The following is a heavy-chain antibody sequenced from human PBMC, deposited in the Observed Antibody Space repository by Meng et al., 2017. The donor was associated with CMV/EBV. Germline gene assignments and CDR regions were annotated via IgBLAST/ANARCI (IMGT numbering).Heavy chain of an antibody. Sequence: SETLSLTCTVSGGSIYSSTFYWGWIRQPPGKGLEWIGSIYFGGNTYYNPSLKSRVTISIDTSKNQFSLRLSSVTAADTAVYYCASKSTAHTGQGGMDVWGQGTTVTVSS. D-gene: IGHD4-17*01. CDR2: IYFGGNT. CDR3: ASKSTAHTGQGGMDV. J-gene: IGHJ6*02. CDR1: GGSIYSSTFY. V-gene: IGHV4-39*07.